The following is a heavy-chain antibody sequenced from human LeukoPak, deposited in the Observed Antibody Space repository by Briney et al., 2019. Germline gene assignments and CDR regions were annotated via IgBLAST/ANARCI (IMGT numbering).Heavy chain of an antibody. V-gene: IGHV4-34*01. CDR3: ARGWFGELIG. CDR2: INHSGST. D-gene: IGHD3-10*01. CDR1: GGSFSDYY. J-gene: IGHJ4*02. Sequence: SETLSLTCAVYGGSFSDYYWTWIRQSPGKGLEWIGEINHSGSTNYNPSLKSRVTISVDTSKNQFSLKLSSVTAADTAVYYCARGWFGELIGWGQGTLVTVSS.